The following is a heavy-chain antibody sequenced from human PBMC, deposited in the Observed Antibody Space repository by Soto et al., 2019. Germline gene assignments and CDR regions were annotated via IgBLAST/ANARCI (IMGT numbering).Heavy chain of an antibody. J-gene: IGHJ5*02. Sequence: PSETLSLTCTVSGGSISSGGYYWSWIRQHPGKGLEWIGYIYYSGSTYYNPSLKSRVTISVDTSKNQFSLKLSSVTAADTAVYYCARDTGYSSSWRNWLTPGGQGTRVTVPS. CDR1: GGSISSGGYY. D-gene: IGHD6-13*01. CDR2: IYYSGST. V-gene: IGHV4-31*03. CDR3: ARDTGYSSSWRNWLTP.